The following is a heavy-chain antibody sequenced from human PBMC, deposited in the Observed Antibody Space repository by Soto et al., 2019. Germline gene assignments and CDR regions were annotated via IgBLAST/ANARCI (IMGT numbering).Heavy chain of an antibody. D-gene: IGHD4-17*01. CDR2: ILDDGSDK. V-gene: IGHV3-33*01. CDR1: GFSFSSYG. J-gene: IGHJ4*02. CDR3: ARDDDYGENGLDY. Sequence: QVQLVESGGGVVQPGRSLRLSCAASGFSFSSYGMHWVRQAPGKGLEWVAVILDDGSDKDYTDAVKGRFTISRDNSKNTLYLEMNSLRAEDTAVYCCARDDDYGENGLDYWGQGTRVTVSS.